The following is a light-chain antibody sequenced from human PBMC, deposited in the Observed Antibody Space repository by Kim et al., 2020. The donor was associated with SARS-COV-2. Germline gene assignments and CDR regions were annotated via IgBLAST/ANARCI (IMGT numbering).Light chain of an antibody. J-gene: IGLJ3*02. CDR2: DVS. CDR1: SSDVGGYNY. Sequence: SPGQSVTISCTGTSSDVGGYNYVSWYQQHPGKAPKLMIYDVSKRPSGVPDRFSGSTSGNTASLTISGLQAEDEADYYCCSYAGSWVFGGGTQLTVL. V-gene: IGLV2-11*01. CDR3: CSYAGSWV.